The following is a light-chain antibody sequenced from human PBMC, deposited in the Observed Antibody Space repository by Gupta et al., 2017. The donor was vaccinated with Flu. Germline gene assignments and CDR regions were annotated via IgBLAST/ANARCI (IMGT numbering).Light chain of an antibody. J-gene: IGLJ3*02. CDR3: ATWDDSLSAWV. Sequence: QSVLPQPPSISAAPGQRVTITCSGSSSNIEINYVSWYQQFPGNPPRLLILDDHRRPSGIPDRFSCSKSGTSATLTITGLQTGDEADYYCATWDDSLSAWVFGGGTKLTVL. CDR1: SSNIEINY. CDR2: DDH. V-gene: IGLV1-51*01.